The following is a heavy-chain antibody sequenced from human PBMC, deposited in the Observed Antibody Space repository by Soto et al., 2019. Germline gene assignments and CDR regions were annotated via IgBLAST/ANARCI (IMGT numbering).Heavy chain of an antibody. D-gene: IGHD3-22*01. V-gene: IGHV3-23*01. J-gene: IGHJ4*02. Sequence: EVQLLESGGGLVQPGGSLRLSCAASGFTFGSYAMSWVRQAPGKGLEWVSAISGSGGSTYYAESVKGRFTISRDNSKTTLYLQMNSMRAEDTAVYYCAKDKGGYYDSSGYPLSGYCDSWSQGTLVTVSS. CDR2: ISGSGGST. CDR3: AKDKGGYYDSSGYPLSGYCDS. CDR1: GFTFGSYA.